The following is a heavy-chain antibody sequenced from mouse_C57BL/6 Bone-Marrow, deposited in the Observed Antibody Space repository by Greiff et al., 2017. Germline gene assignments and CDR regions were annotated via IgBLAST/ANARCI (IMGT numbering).Heavy chain of an antibody. CDR2: IWWDDDK. Sequence: QVTLKESGPGILQPSQTLSLTCSFSGFSLSTFGMGVGWIRQPSGKGLEWLAHIWWDDDKYYNPALKSRLTISKDTSKNQVFLKIANVDTADTATYYCARMVIYYDYDGFAYWGQGTLVTVSA. D-gene: IGHD2-4*01. CDR3: ARMVIYYDYDGFAY. CDR1: GFSLSTFGMG. V-gene: IGHV8-8*01. J-gene: IGHJ3*01.